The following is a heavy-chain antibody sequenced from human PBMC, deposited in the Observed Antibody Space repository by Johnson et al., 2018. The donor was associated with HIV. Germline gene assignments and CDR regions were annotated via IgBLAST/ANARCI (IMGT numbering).Heavy chain of an antibody. CDR1: GFTFSSYA. J-gene: IGHJ3*02. D-gene: IGHD6-13*01. Sequence: QVQLVESGGGVVQPGRSLRLSCAASGFTFSSYAMHWVRQAPGKGLDWVAVISYDGSNKYSADSVKGRFTISRDNSKNTLYLQMNSLRAEDTAVYYCATYSSSWYKGGYAFDIWGQGTTVTVSS. V-gene: IGHV3-30-3*01. CDR3: ATYSSSWYKGGYAFDI. CDR2: ISYDGSNK.